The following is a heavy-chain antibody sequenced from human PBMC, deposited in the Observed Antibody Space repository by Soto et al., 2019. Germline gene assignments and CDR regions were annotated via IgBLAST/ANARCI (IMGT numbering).Heavy chain of an antibody. J-gene: IGHJ6*02. CDR2: ISYDGSNK. CDR3: AGGSGSYIVYGMDV. Sequence: PGGSLRLSCAASGFTFSSYGMHWVRQAPGKGLEWVAVISYDGSNKYYADSVKGRFTISRDNSKNTLYLQMNSLRAEDTAVYYCAGGSGSYIVYGMDVWGQGTTVTVSS. CDR1: GFTFSSYG. D-gene: IGHD3-10*01. V-gene: IGHV3-30*03.